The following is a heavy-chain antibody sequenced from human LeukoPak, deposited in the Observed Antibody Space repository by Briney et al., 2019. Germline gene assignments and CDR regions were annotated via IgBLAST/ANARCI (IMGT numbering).Heavy chain of an antibody. D-gene: IGHD3-10*01. Sequence: ASVKVSCKASGYTFTSYAMNWVRQAPGQGLEWMGWINTNTGNPTYAQGFTGRFVFSLDTSVSTANLQISSLKAEDTAVYYCARAYYGTGSYYIVDYWGQGTLVTVSS. CDR2: INTNTGNP. V-gene: IGHV7-4-1*02. CDR3: ARAYYGTGSYYIVDY. CDR1: GYTFTSYA. J-gene: IGHJ4*02.